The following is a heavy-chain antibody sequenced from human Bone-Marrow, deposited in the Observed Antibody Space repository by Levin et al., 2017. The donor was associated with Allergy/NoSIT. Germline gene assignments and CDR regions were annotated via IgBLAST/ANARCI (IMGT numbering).Heavy chain of an antibody. Sequence: SQTLSLTCAVNGGSFSTYYWSWIRQPPGKGLEWIGEVNHSGSAKYNASLESRLTISPDTSKNQFSLKLSSVTAADTAVYYCAGSLIVPAARVSSQRRPQGPGDCWGQGTLVTVSS. CDR2: VNHSGSA. D-gene: IGHD2-21*01. V-gene: IGHV4-34*01. CDR1: GGSFSTYY. CDR3: AGSLIVPAARVSSQRRPQGPGDC. J-gene: IGHJ4*02.